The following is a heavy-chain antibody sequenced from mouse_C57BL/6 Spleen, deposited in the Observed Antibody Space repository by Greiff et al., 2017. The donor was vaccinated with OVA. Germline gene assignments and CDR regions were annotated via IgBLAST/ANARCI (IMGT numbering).Heavy chain of an antibody. Sequence: VQLVESGAELARPGASVKLSCKASGYTFTSYGISWVKQRTGQGLEWIGELYPRSGNTYYNEKFKGKATLTADKSSSTAYMELRSLTSEDSAVYFCATVITTVVGGLDYCDYWGPGTTLTVSS. CDR3: ATVITTVVGGLDYCDY. J-gene: IGHJ2*01. CDR2: LYPRSGNT. CDR1: GYTFTSYG. V-gene: IGHV1-81*01. D-gene: IGHD1-1*01.